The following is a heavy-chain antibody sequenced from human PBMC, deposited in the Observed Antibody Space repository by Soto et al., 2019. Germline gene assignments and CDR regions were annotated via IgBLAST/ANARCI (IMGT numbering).Heavy chain of an antibody. CDR3: ARGPQDSYGMDV. J-gene: IGHJ6*02. CDR2: INTGTAST. CDR1: GYSFSDYT. V-gene: IGHV1-3*04. Sequence: QVQLVQSGAEVKKPGASVKVSCKASGYSFSDYTMHWVRRAPGQPPEWMARINTGTASTEYSQKFQGRVTITRDTSATTAYMDLNSLRSEDTAVYYCARGPQDSYGMDVWGQGTTVTVS.